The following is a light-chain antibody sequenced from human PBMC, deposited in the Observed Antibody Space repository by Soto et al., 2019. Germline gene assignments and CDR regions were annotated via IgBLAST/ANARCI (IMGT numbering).Light chain of an antibody. Sequence: DIQLTQSPSFLSASVGDRVTITCRASQGISSYLAWYQQKPGKAPKFLIYAASTLQSGGPSRFSGSGSGTEFTLTISSLQPEDFATYYCQGLNDYPITFGQGTRLEIK. CDR2: AAS. J-gene: IGKJ5*01. CDR3: QGLNDYPIT. V-gene: IGKV1-9*01. CDR1: QGISSY.